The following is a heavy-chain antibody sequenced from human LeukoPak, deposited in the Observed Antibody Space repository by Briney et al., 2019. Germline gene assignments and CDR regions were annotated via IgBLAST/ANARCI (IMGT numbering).Heavy chain of an antibody. V-gene: IGHV4-31*03. J-gene: IGHJ6*02. Sequence: SETLSLTCTVSGGSISSGGYYWSWIRQHPGKGLEWIGYIYYSGSTYYNPSLKSRVTISVDTSKNQFSLKLSSVTAAGTAVYYCARVPIVVPAASAYYYYYDMDVWGQGTTVTVSS. CDR3: ARVPIVVPAASAYYYYYDMDV. CDR1: GGSISSGGYY. CDR2: IYYSGST. D-gene: IGHD2-2*01.